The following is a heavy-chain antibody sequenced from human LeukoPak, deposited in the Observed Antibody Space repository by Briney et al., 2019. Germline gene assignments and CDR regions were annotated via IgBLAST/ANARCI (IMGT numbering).Heavy chain of an antibody. CDR3: AKDNGCSSTSCYRSYYYGMDV. Sequence: PGGSLRLSCAVSGFTFSNYAINWVRQAPGKGLEWVSVISGSGGSTYYADSVKGRFTFSRDNSKNTLYLQMNSLRAEDTAVYYCAKDNGCSSTSCYRSYYYGMDVWGQGTTVTVSS. J-gene: IGHJ6*02. V-gene: IGHV3-23*01. CDR2: ISGSGGST. D-gene: IGHD2-2*01. CDR1: GFTFSNYA.